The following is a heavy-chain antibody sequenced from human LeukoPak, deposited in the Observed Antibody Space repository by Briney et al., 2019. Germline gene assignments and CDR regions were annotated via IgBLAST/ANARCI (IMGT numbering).Heavy chain of an antibody. CDR2: IHYSGST. D-gene: IGHD6-6*01. J-gene: IGHJ5*02. Sequence: SETLSLTCTVSGASVSAYYWTWIRQPPGKRLEWLGYIHYSGSTNYNPSLNSRVTMSLDASKNQFSLKLSSVTAADTAVYYCARPEYSSSSNWFDPWGQGTLVTVSS. CDR1: GASVSAYY. V-gene: IGHV4-59*08. CDR3: ARPEYSSSSNWFDP.